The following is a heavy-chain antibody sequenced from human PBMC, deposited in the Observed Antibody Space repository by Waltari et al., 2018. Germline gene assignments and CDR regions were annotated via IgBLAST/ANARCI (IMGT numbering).Heavy chain of an antibody. Sequence: EVQLVESGGGLVKPGGSLRLSCAASGFTFSSYSMNWVRQAPGKGLEWVSSISSRISYIYYADSVKGRFTISRDNSKNTLYLQMNSLRTEDTAMYYCAKSAAAAGIYYFDYWGQGTLVTVSS. CDR2: ISSRISYI. CDR1: GFTFSSYS. V-gene: IGHV3-21*01. D-gene: IGHD6-13*01. J-gene: IGHJ4*02. CDR3: AKSAAAAGIYYFDY.